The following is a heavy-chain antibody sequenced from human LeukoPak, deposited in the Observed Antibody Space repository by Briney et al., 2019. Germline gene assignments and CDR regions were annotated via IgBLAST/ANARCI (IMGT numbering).Heavy chain of an antibody. Sequence: TETLSLTCTVSGGSISSYYWSWIRQPPGKGLEWIGYIYYSGSTNYNPSLKSRVTISVDTSKNQFSLKLSSVTAADTAVYYCAREGWELPRTFDIWGQGTMVTVSS. CDR1: GGSISSYY. J-gene: IGHJ3*02. CDR3: AREGWELPRTFDI. D-gene: IGHD1-26*01. CDR2: IYYSGST. V-gene: IGHV4-59*01.